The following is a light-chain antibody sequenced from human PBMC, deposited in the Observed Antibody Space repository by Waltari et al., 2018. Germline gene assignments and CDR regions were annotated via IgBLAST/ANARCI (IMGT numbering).Light chain of an antibody. CDR1: SSDVGAYNY. CDR2: DVI. V-gene: IGLV2-14*01. CDR3: SSRRSGSTLV. J-gene: IGLJ3*02. Sequence: QSALTQPASVSGSPGQSITVSCTGTSSDVGAYNYVFWYQQHPGKAPKPMIYDVIKRPSGVSVRFSGSQSGNTASLTISGLQAEDEADYYCSSRRSGSTLVFGGGTKVTVL.